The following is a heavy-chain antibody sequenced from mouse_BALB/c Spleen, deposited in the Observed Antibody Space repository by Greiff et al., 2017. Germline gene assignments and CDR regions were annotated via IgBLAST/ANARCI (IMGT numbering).Heavy chain of an antibody. D-gene: IGHD2-2*01. CDR3: AGLRRFAY. J-gene: IGHJ3*01. Sequence: VQLQQSGPGLVKPSQSLSLTCTVTGYSITSDYAWNWIRQFPGNKLEWMGYISYSGSTSYNPSLKSRISITRDTSKNQFFLQLNSVTTEDTATYYCAGLRRFAYWGQGTLVTVSA. CDR1: GYSITSDYA. CDR2: ISYSGST. V-gene: IGHV3-2*02.